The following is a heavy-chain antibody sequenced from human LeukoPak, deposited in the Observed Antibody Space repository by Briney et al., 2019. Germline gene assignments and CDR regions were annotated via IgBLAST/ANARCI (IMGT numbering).Heavy chain of an antibody. D-gene: IGHD1-1*01. Sequence: GGSLSLSCEVSGFSVSTNYMSWVRQAPGEGPNWAQVIYTDGTTYYADSVKGRFTLSRDNSKNTLSLQMNSLRAEDTAVYYCARDSSPGHRVTYYFDYWGQGTVVAVSS. V-gene: IGHV3-66*02. J-gene: IGHJ4*02. CDR2: IYTDGTT. CDR1: GFSVSTNY. CDR3: ARDSSPGHRVTYYFDY.